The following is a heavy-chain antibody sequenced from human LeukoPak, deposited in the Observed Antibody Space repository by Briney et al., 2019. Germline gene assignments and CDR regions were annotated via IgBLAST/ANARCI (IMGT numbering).Heavy chain of an antibody. CDR1: GFTFSSYG. D-gene: IGHD1-26*01. V-gene: IGHV3-30*02. CDR2: IRYDGSNK. J-gene: IGHJ2*01. CDR3: AKDLEWELLTPSSYFDL. Sequence: HPGGSLRLSCAASGFTFSSYGMSWVRQAPGKGLEWVAFIRYDGSNKYYADSVKGRFTISRDNSKNTLYLQMNSLRAEDTAVYYCAKDLEWELLTPSSYFDLWGRGTLVTVSS.